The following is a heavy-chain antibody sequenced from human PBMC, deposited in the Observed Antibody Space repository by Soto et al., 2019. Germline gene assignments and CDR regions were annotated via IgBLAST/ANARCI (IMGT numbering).Heavy chain of an antibody. J-gene: IGHJ4*02. CDR2: ISYDGSNK. Sequence: QVQLVESGGGVVQPGRSLRLSCAASGFTFSSYAMHWVRQAPGKGLEWVAVISYDGSNKYYADSVKGRFTISRDNSKNTLYLQMSSLRAEDTAVYYCARASGDGDSFFDYWGQGTLVTVSS. CDR1: GFTFSSYA. V-gene: IGHV3-30-3*01. D-gene: IGHD4-17*01. CDR3: ARASGDGDSFFDY.